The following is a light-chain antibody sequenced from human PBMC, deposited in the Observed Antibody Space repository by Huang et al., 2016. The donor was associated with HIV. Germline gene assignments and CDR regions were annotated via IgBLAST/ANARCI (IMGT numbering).Light chain of an antibody. Sequence: EIVLTQSPATLSLSPGERATLSCRASQNVSSYLAWYQQKPGQAPRLLIYDASNRATGIPARFRGSGSGTDFTLTISSLEPEDFAVYYCQQRSIWPWTFGQGTKVEIK. CDR1: QNVSSY. CDR2: DAS. V-gene: IGKV3-11*01. CDR3: QQRSIWPWT. J-gene: IGKJ1*01.